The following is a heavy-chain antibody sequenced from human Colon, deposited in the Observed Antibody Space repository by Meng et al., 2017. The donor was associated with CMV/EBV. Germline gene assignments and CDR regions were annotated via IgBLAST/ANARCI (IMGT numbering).Heavy chain of an antibody. D-gene: IGHD1-26*01. Sequence: GESLKISCAASGEFTFSSYEMNWVRQAPGKGLEWVSYISSSGSTIYYADSVKGRFTISRDNAKNSLYLQMNSLGAEDTALYYCAREVPGGAATLDLWGRGTLVTVSS. J-gene: IGHJ5*02. CDR2: ISSSGSTI. CDR3: AREVPGGAATLDL. V-gene: IGHV3-48*03. CDR1: GEFTFSSYE.